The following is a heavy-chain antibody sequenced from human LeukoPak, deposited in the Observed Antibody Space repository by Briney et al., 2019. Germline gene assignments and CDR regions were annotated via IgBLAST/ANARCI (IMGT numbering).Heavy chain of an antibody. CDR3: ARGAYNWNDVPFDY. V-gene: IGHV4-30-2*01. D-gene: IGHD1-1*01. CDR2: IYHSGST. Sequence: SETLSLTCAVSGGSISSGGYSWSWIRQPPGKGLEWIGYIYHSGSTYYNPSLKSRVTISVDRSKNQFSLKLSSVTAADTAVYYCARGAYNWNDVPFDYWGQGTLVTVSS. CDR1: GGSISSGGYS. J-gene: IGHJ4*02.